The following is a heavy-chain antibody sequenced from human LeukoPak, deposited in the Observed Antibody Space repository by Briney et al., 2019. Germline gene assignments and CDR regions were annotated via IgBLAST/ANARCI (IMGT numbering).Heavy chain of an antibody. CDR2: ISYDGSNK. Sequence: PGGSLRLSCAASGFTFSSYGMHWVRQAPGKGLEWVAVISYDGSNKYYADSVKGRFTISRDNSKNTLYLQMNSLRAEDTVVYYCAKGSFYYGMDVWGQGTTVTVSS. J-gene: IGHJ6*02. CDR1: GFTFSSYG. CDR3: AKGSFYYGMDV. V-gene: IGHV3-30*18.